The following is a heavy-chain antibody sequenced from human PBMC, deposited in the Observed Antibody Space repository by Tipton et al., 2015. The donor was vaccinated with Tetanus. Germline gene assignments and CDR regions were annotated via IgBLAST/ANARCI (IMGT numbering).Heavy chain of an antibody. CDR3: AKAVVGASYYCVDV. Sequence: SLRLSCAASGFTFSSSAMHWVRQAPGKGLEWVSGISGSGGSTYFPDSVKGRFTISRDNSKDTLYLQMNSLRAEDTAVYYCAKAVVGASYYCVDVWGQGTPVTVSS. CDR1: GFTFSSSA. J-gene: IGHJ6*02. D-gene: IGHD2-15*01. CDR2: ISGSGGST. V-gene: IGHV3-23*01.